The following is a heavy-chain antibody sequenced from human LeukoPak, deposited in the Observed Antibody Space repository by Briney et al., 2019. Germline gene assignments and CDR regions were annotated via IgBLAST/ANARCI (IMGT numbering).Heavy chain of an antibody. CDR1: GYTFTSYA. CDR3: VRDFGGGYSGYDLFSVSY. CDR2: INTNTGNP. J-gene: IGHJ4*02. V-gene: IGHV7-4-1*02. Sequence: ASVKVSCKASGYTFTSYAMNWVRQAPGQGLEWMGWINTNTGNPTYAQGFTGRFVFSLDTSVSTAYLQISSLKAEDTAVYYCVRDFGGGYSGYDLFSVSYWGQGTLVTVSS. D-gene: IGHD5-12*01.